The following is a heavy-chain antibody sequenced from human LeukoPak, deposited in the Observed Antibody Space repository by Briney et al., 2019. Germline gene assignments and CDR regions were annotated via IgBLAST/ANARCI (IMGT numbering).Heavy chain of an antibody. J-gene: IGHJ2*01. CDR3: AKDGGSGSYYSYFDL. CDR1: GLTFYDYA. Sequence: GGSLRLSCTVSGLTFYDYAMHWVRQAPGKGLEWVSGISWNSGSIGYADSVKGRFTISRDNAKNSLYLQMNSLRAEDMALYYCAKDGGSGSYYSYFDLWGRGTLVTVSS. V-gene: IGHV3-9*03. D-gene: IGHD1-26*01. CDR2: ISWNSGSI.